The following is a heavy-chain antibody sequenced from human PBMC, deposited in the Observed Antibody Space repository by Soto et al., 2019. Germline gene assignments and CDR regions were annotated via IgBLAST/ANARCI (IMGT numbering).Heavy chain of an antibody. V-gene: IGHV1-18*01. J-gene: IGHJ6*02. CDR1: GYTFTSYG. CDR2: ISAYNGNT. CDR3: ARLVVPAAMDYYYGMDV. D-gene: IGHD2-2*01. Sequence: GASVTVSCKASGYTFTSYGISWVRQAHEQGLEWMGWISAYNGNTNYAQKLQGRVTMTTDTSTSTAYMELRSLRSDDTAVYYCARLVVPAAMDYYYGMDVWGQGTTVTVSS.